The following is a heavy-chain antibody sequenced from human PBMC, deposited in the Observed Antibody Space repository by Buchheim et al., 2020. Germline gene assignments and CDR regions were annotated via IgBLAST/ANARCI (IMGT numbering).Heavy chain of an antibody. J-gene: IGHJ4*02. D-gene: IGHD6-13*01. V-gene: IGHV3-23*01. CDR1: GFTFSSYA. CDR2: ISGSGGST. Sequence: EVQLLESGGGLVQPGGSLRLSCAASGFTFSSYAMNWVRQAPGKGLERVSDISGSGGSTYYADSVKGRFTISRDNSKNTLYLQMNSLKAEDTAVYYCAKDRTGYGSSWYDYWGQGTL. CDR3: AKDRTGYGSSWYDY.